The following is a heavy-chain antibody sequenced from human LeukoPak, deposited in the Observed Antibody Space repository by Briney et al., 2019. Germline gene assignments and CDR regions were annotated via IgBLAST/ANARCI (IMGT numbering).Heavy chain of an antibody. D-gene: IGHD3-10*01. CDR3: ARDQSFIYYGSGSKNYGMDV. CDR2: IIPILGIA. V-gene: IGHV1-69*04. Sequence: GASVKVSCKASGGTFSSYAISWVRQAPGQGLEWMGRIIPILGIANYAQKFQGRVTITADKSTSTAYMELSSLRSEDTAVYYCARDQSFIYYGSGSKNYGMDVWGQGTTVTVSS. CDR1: GGTFSSYA. J-gene: IGHJ6*02.